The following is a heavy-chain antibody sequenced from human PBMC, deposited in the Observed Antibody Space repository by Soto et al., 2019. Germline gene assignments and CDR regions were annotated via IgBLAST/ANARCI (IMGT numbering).Heavy chain of an antibody. J-gene: IGHJ4*02. CDR2: ISVSSTYA. CDR3: ARGVRYYSSEKPANFDY. V-gene: IGHV3-11*03. Sequence: PGGSLRLSCVASGFIFSDYYMSWIRQAPGKGLECVAYISVSSTYANYADSVEGRFTISRDNAENSLFLQMNSLRVEDSAVYFCARGVRYYSSEKPANFDYWSQGALVTVSS. CDR1: GFIFSDYY. D-gene: IGHD2-21*01.